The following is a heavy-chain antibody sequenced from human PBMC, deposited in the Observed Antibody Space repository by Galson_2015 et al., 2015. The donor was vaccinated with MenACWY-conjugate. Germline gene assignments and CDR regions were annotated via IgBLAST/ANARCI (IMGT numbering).Heavy chain of an antibody. Sequence: SVKVSCKASGYTFTSYGISWVRQAPGQGLEWMGWISAYNGNTNYAQELQGRVTMTTDTSTSTAYMELRSLRSDDTAVYYCARFLTGGLLSLTDWYFDLWGRGTLVTVSS. J-gene: IGHJ2*01. CDR1: GYTFTSYG. CDR3: ARFLTGGLLSLTDWYFDL. V-gene: IGHV1-18*01. CDR2: ISAYNGNT. D-gene: IGHD3-10*01.